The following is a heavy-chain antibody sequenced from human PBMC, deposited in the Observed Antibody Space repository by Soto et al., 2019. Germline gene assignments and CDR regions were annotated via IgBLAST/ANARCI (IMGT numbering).Heavy chain of an antibody. CDR3: ARLFEYSSLGYKNDPVDY. CDR2: IDPSDSYT. V-gene: IGHV5-10-1*01. CDR1: EYSITSYW. D-gene: IGHD6-6*01. J-gene: IGHJ4*02. Sequence: GESLKISSKGSEYSITSYWISWVRQIPGKGLERMGRIDPSDSYTNYSPSFQGHVTISADKSISTAYLQWSSLKSSDTAMYYCARLFEYSSLGYKNDPVDYWGQGTLVTVSS.